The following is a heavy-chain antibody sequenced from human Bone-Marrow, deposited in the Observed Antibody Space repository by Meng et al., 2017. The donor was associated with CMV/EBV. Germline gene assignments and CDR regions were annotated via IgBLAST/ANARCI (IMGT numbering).Heavy chain of an antibody. V-gene: IGHV3-30-3*01. CDR3: ARGGELFDY. CDR1: GFTFSSYA. J-gene: IGHJ4*02. D-gene: IGHD4-17*01. CDR2: ISYDGSNK. Sequence: VTLVGSGGGVDQPGMSLRLSCAASGFTFSSYAMHWVRQAPGKGLEWVAVISYDGSNKYYADSVKGRFTISRDNSKNTLYLQMNSLRAEDTAVYYCARGGELFDYWGQGTLVTVSS.